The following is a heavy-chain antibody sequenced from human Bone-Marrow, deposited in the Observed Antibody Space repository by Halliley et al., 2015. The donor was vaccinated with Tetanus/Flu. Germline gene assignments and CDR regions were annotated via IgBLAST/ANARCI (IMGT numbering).Heavy chain of an antibody. V-gene: IGHV3-21*06. J-gene: IGHJ4*02. Sequence: SLRLSCAASGFTFDSYTMNWVRQAPGKGLEWVSSISSGSAYIQYADSMEGRFTISRDNGKNSLYLQMVSLRAEDTAVYYCARQISPGIGSSRPLFDFWGQGTLVTVSS. D-gene: IGHD6-6*01. CDR2: ISSGSAYI. CDR3: ARQISPGIGSSRPLFDF. CDR1: GFTFDSYT.